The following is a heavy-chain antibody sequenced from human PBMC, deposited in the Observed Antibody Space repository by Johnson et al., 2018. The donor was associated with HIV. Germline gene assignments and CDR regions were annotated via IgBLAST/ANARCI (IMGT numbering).Heavy chain of an antibody. V-gene: IGHV3-NL1*01. CDR2: IYSGGST. Sequence: QVQLVESGGGVVQPGGSLRLSCAASGFTFSSYGMHWVRQAPGKGLEWVSVIYSGGSTYYADSVKGRFTISRDNSKNTLYLQMNSLRAEDTAVYDCARVLAFDIWGQGTMVTVSS. CDR1: GFTFSSYG. CDR3: ARVLAFDI. J-gene: IGHJ3*02.